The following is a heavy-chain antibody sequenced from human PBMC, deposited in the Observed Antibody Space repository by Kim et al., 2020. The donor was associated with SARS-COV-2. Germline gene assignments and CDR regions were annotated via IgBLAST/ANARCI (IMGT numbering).Heavy chain of an antibody. CDR3: ARGALIDYDILTGYYVSPYFDY. J-gene: IGHJ4*02. Sequence: ISSSSSYIYYADSVKGRFTISRDNAKNSLYLQMNSLRAEDTAVYYCARGALIDYDILTGYYVSPYFDYWGQGTLVTVSS. V-gene: IGHV3-21*01. CDR2: ISSSSSYI. D-gene: IGHD3-9*01.